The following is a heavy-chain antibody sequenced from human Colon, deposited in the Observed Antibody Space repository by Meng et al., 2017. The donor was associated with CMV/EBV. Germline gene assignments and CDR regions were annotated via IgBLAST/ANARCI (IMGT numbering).Heavy chain of an antibody. Sequence: EVHLVESEGGLVQPGGALGLSCAASGFNVRDKYMSWVRQAPGKGLEWVCIIYRGDNTYYIDSVKDRFTVSRDNSKNTMYLQMNSLRVEDTAVYYCTGDSVSNPNLDYWGQGTLVTVSS. CDR2: IYRGDNT. CDR1: GFNVRDKY. D-gene: IGHD3-10*01. CDR3: TGDSVSNPNLDY. J-gene: IGHJ4*02. V-gene: IGHV3-66*01.